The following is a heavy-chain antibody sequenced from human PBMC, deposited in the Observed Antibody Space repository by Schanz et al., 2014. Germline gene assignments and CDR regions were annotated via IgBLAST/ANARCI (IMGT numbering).Heavy chain of an antibody. V-gene: IGHV3-66*02. CDR1: GFSVSNTY. D-gene: IGHD3-22*01. J-gene: IGHJ4*02. CDR3: ARDKGGYYPFDY. Sequence: EVHLVESGGGLVQRGGSLRLSCAASGFSVSNTYMNWVRQPPGKGLEWVSTVYMSAASTRYADSVKGRFTLSRDNSKNTVYLQMNSLRAEDTAVYYCARDKGGYYPFDYWGQGTLVTVSS. CDR2: VYMSAAST.